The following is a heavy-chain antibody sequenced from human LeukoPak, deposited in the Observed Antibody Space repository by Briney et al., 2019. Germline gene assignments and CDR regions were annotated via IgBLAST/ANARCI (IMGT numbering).Heavy chain of an antibody. D-gene: IGHD2-2*01. CDR1: GASISSGSYY. CDR3: ARHAHTKPAEN. V-gene: IGHV4-61*02. CDR2: IYISGST. Sequence: SETLSLTCTVSGASISSGSYYWNWIRQPAGKGLEWIGLIYISGSTNYNPSLKSRVTISIDTSKTQFSLKLSSVTAADTAVYYCARHAHTKPAENWGQGTLVTVSS. J-gene: IGHJ4*02.